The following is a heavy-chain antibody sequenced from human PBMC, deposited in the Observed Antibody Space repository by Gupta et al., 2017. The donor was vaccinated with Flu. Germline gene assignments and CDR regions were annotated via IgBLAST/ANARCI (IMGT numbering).Heavy chain of an antibody. CDR3: TRSRAADWWYFDL. D-gene: IGHD6-13*01. CDR2: IRSKAYGGTT. J-gene: IGHJ2*01. CDR1: YA. V-gene: IGHV3-49*04. Sequence: YAMSWVRQAPGKGLEWVGFIRSKAYGGTTEYAASVKGRFTISRDDSKSIAYLQMNSLKTEDTAVYYCTRSRAADWWYFDLWGRGTLVTVSS.